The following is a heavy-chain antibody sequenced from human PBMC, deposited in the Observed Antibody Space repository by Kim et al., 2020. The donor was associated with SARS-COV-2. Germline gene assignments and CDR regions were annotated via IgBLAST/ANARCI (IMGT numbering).Heavy chain of an antibody. CDR2: INTDGRST. Sequence: VGSLRLSCAASGFTFSHYMMHWVRQAPGKGLVWVSRINTDGRSTNYADSVKGRFTISRDNAKNTLYLQMNSLRAEDTAIYYCTSHRYCSEDYCYPFWGQGPLVAVSS. CDR3: TSHRYCSEDYCYPF. V-gene: IGHV3-74*01. CDR1: GFTFSHYM. J-gene: IGHJ4*02. D-gene: IGHD2-15*01.